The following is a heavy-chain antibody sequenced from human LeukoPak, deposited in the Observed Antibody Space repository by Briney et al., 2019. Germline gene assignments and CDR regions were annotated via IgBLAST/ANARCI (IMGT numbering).Heavy chain of an antibody. CDR1: GFTLRSYT. Sequence: PGGSLRLSCAASGFTLRSYTMNWVRQAPGKGLEWVSSIGISSNKIYYADSVKGRLIISRDNGKNSVYLQINSLRAEDTAVYYCVLGSGWPRGGYWGQGTLVTVSS. V-gene: IGHV3-21*04. D-gene: IGHD6-19*01. CDR2: IGISSNKI. J-gene: IGHJ4*02. CDR3: VLGSGWPRGGY.